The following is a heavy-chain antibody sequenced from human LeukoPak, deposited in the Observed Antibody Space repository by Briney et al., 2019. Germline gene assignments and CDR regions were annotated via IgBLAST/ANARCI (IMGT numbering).Heavy chain of an antibody. CDR1: GFTFSSYG. CDR3: ARDRYTGSYFGDY. CDR2: IWNDGRNK. V-gene: IGHV3-33*01. J-gene: IGHJ4*02. D-gene: IGHD1-26*01. Sequence: GGSLRLSCAASGFTFSSYGMHWVRQAPGKGLEWVAVIWNDGRNKYYADSVKGRFTISRDNFKNTVYLEMNSLRAEDTAVYYCARDRYTGSYFGDYWGQGTLVTVSS.